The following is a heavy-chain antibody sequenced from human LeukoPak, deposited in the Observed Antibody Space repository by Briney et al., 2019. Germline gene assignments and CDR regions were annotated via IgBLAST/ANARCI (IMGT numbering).Heavy chain of an antibody. CDR2: LKQDGSET. CDR3: ARSGRGDY. CDR1: GFTFSTYW. V-gene: IGHV3-7*01. J-gene: IGHJ4*02. Sequence: GGSLRLSCAASGFTFSTYWMSWVRQAPGKGLEWVANLKQDGSETYYVDSVKGRFTISRDNAKNSLFLQMDSLRAEDTAVYYCARSGRGDYWGQGTLVTVSA.